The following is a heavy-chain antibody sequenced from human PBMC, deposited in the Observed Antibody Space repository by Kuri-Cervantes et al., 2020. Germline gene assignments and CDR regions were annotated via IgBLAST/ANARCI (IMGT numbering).Heavy chain of an antibody. CDR1: GGSISSYY. CDR3: ARLRSSSSSRYGMDV. CDR2: IYTSGST. J-gene: IGHJ6*02. V-gene: IGHV4-4*07. Sequence: SETLSLTCTVSGGSISSYYWSWIRQPPGKGLEWIGRIYTSGSTNYNPSLKSRVTMSVDTSKNQFSLKLSSVTAADTAVYYCARLRSSSSSRYGMDVWGQGTTVTVSS. D-gene: IGHD6-13*01.